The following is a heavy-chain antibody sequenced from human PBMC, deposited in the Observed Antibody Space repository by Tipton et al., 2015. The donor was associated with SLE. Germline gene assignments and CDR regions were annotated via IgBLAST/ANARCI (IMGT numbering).Heavy chain of an antibody. J-gene: IGHJ4*02. CDR2: IYYSGST. CDR1: GGSISSGSYY. Sequence: LRLSCTVSGGSISSGSYYWSWIRQHPGKGLEWIGYIYYSGSTYYNPSLKSRVTISVDTSKNQFSLKLSSVTAADTAVYYCARVIAAAGTDYWGQGTLVTVSS. CDR3: ARVIAAAGTDY. V-gene: IGHV4-31*02. D-gene: IGHD6-13*01.